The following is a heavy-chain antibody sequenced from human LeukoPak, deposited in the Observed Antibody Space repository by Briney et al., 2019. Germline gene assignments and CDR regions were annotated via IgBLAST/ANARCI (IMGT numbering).Heavy chain of an antibody. D-gene: IGHD6-13*01. CDR3: ARDRGGSSSWYGMDV. Sequence: NPSETLSLTCAVYGGSFSGYYWSWIRQPPGKGLEWIGEINHSGSTNYNPSLKSRVTMSVDTSKNQFSLKLSSVTAADTAVYYCARDRGGSSSWYGMDVWGQGTTVTVSS. J-gene: IGHJ6*02. CDR2: INHSGST. CDR1: GGSFSGYY. V-gene: IGHV4-34*01.